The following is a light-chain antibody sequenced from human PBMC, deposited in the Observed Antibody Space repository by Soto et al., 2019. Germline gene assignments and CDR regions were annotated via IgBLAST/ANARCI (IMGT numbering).Light chain of an antibody. CDR1: SSDVGGYNY. J-gene: IGLJ2*01. Sequence: QSALTQPASVSGSPGQSITISCTGTSSDVGGYNYVSWYQQHPGKVPKLMIYDVSNRPSGVSNRFSGSKSGNTASLTISGLQADDEADYYCSSYTSSSNVVFGGGTKLTVL. CDR2: DVS. CDR3: SSYTSSSNVV. V-gene: IGLV2-14*01.